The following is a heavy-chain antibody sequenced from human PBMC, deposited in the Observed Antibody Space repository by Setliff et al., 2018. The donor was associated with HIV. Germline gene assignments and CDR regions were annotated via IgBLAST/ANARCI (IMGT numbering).Heavy chain of an antibody. J-gene: IGHJ4*02. V-gene: IGHV3-7*01. CDR3: ARDATRGGDFDY. D-gene: IGHD3-16*01. CDR1: GFTFSNFW. CDR2: IKEDGSET. Sequence: GGSLRLSCATSGFTFSNFWMTWVRQAPGKGLEWVANIKEDGSETFYVDSVKGRFTISRGNRKDLLFLQMNSLKDEDTAVYYCARDATRGGDFDYWGQGTLVTVSS.